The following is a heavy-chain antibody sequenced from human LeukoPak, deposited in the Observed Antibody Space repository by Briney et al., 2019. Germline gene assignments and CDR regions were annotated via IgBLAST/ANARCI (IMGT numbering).Heavy chain of an antibody. CDR3: ARRYCSGVSCYPDY. CDR1: GYTFTGYY. Sequence: ASVRVSCKASGYTFTGYYIHWVRQAPGQGLEWMRWINPSGGVTKYAQKFQGRVTMTRDTSISTAYMELSRLTSDDTAVYFCARRYCSGVSCYPDYWGQGTLVTVSS. CDR2: INPSGGVT. D-gene: IGHD2-15*01. J-gene: IGHJ4*02. V-gene: IGHV1-2*02.